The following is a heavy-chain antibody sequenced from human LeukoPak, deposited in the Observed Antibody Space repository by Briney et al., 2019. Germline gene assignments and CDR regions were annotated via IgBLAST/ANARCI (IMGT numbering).Heavy chain of an antibody. V-gene: IGHV4-59*01. CDR3: ARARTGFDL. CDR1: GVSISSYY. D-gene: IGHD1-1*01. J-gene: IGHJ5*02. CDR2: IYYSGST. Sequence: SETLSLTCTVSGVSISSYYWSWIRQPPGKGLEWIGYIYYSGSTNYNPSLKSRVTISVDTSKNQFSLKLSSVTAADTAVYYCARARTGFDLWGQGALVTVSS.